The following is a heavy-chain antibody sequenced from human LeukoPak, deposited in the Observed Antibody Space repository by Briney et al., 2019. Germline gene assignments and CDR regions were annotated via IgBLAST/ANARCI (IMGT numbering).Heavy chain of an antibody. CDR3: AREGYCSSTSCYNYYYMDV. V-gene: IGHV3-21*01. CDR1: GFTFSNYS. D-gene: IGHD2-2*02. CDR2: ISSSSSYI. Sequence: GGSLRLSCAASGFTFSNYSMNWVRQAPGKGLEWVSSISSSSSYIYYADSVKGRFTISRDNAKNSLYLQMNSLRAEDTAVYYCAREGYCSSTSCYNYYYMDVWGKGTTVTVSS. J-gene: IGHJ6*03.